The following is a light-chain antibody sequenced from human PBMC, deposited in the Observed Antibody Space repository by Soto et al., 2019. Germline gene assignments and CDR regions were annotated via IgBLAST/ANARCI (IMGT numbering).Light chain of an antibody. CDR2: NNN. Sequence: QSVLTQPPSASGTPGQKVTISCSGSSSNIGPNAVNWYQQLPGTAPKLLLYNNNQRPSGVSDRFSGSKSGTSASLAISGLQSDDEADYHCAAWDDSLNGLVFGTGT. CDR1: SSNIGPNA. CDR3: AAWDDSLNGLV. V-gene: IGLV1-44*01. J-gene: IGLJ1*01.